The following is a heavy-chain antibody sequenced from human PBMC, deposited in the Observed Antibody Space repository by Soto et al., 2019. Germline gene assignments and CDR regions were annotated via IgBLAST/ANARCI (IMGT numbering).Heavy chain of an antibody. CDR3: ARGGYGGGEFDY. V-gene: IGHV3-30-3*01. Sequence: GGSLRLSCAASGFTFSSYAMHWVRQAPGKGLEWVAVISYDGSNKYYADSVKGRFTISRDNSKNTLYLQMNSLRAEDTAVYYGARGGYGGGEFDYWGQGTLVTASS. D-gene: IGHD5-12*01. J-gene: IGHJ4*02. CDR1: GFTFSSYA. CDR2: ISYDGSNK.